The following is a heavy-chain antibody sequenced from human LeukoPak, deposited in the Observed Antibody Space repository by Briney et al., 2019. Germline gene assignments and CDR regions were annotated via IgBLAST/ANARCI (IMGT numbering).Heavy chain of an antibody. CDR1: GYSFASYW. D-gene: IGHD2-15*01. CDR2: IYPGDADT. CDR3: ARQVPGCSGATCYSGWFDP. J-gene: IGHJ5*02. Sequence: GEPLKISCKGSGYSFASYWIGWVRQMHGKGLKWRGIIYPGDADTSYRPFFQGQVTISADTSSTTAIRKWSSRRASDTARYSVARQVPGCSGATCYSGWFDPWGQGTLVTVSS. V-gene: IGHV5-51*01.